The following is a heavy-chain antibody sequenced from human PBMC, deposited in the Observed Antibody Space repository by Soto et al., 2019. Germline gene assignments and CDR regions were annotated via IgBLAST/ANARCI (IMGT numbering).Heavy chain of an antibody. CDR1: GGFVSSGSYY. J-gene: IGHJ3*02. CDR2: MSHSGGT. V-gene: IGHV4-34*01. Sequence: QVQLQQWGAGLLKPSETLSLTCAVYGGFVSSGSYYWSWIRQPPGKGLEWIGEMSHSGGTHFNPSLKSPVTISVDTSKNQFSLKMSSVTAADTALYYCARVELGTATTIVDAFDIWGPGTMVTVSS. D-gene: IGHD1-1*01. CDR3: ARVELGTATTIVDAFDI.